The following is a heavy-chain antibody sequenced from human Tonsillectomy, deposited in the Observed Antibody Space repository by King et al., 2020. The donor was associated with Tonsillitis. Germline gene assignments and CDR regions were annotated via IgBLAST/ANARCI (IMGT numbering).Heavy chain of an antibody. Sequence: VQLVESGGGVVQPGRSLRLSCAASGFAFKSYGMHWVRQSPGKGLEGVATTSYDGGNKFYADSVKGRLTISRDNYKNTVYLQINSLRPEDTAVYYCAMDHAGAVAGNTWYFDLWGRGTLVTVSS. D-gene: IGHD6-19*01. CDR1: GFAFKSYG. V-gene: IGHV3-30*03. CDR2: TSYDGGNK. CDR3: AMDHAGAVAGNTWYFDL. J-gene: IGHJ2*01.